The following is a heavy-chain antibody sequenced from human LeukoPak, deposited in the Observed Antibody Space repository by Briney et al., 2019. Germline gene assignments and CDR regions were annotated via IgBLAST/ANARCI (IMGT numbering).Heavy chain of an antibody. CDR3: ARDFEMATEKPIPFDY. D-gene: IGHD5-24*01. CDR1: GGSISSSSYY. Sequence: SETLSLTCTVSGGSISSSSYYWGWIRQPPGKGLEWIGSIYYSGSTYYNPSLKSRVTISVDTSKNQFSLKLSSVTAADTAVYYCARDFEMATEKPIPFDYWGQGTLVTVSS. V-gene: IGHV4-39*07. CDR2: IYYSGST. J-gene: IGHJ4*02.